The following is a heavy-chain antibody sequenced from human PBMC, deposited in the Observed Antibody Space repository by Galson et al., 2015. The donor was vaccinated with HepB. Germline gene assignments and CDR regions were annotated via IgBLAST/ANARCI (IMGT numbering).Heavy chain of an antibody. J-gene: IGHJ4*02. CDR2: ISGSGGST. CDR1: GFTFSSYA. CDR3: AKVEDSGYDSALFDY. V-gene: IGHV3-23*01. D-gene: IGHD5-12*01. Sequence: SLRLSCAASGFTFSSYAMSWVRQAPGKGLEWVSAISGSGGSTYYADSVKGRFTFSRDNSKNTLYLQMNSLRAEDTAVYYCAKVEDSGYDSALFDYWGQGTLVTVSS.